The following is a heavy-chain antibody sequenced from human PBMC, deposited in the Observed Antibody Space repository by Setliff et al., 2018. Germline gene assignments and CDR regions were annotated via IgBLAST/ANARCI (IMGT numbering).Heavy chain of an antibody. V-gene: IGHV4-38-2*02. D-gene: IGHD6-19*01. CDR2: ISHSGST. Sequence: SETLSLTCTVSGYSISSGHYWGWIRQPPGKGLEWIGSISHSGSTYYNPSLRSRVTISLDTSKNQFSPKLNSVTAADTAVYYCARRLSGSGGDDYWGQGTLVTVSS. CDR3: ARRLSGSGGDDY. CDR1: GYSISSGHY. J-gene: IGHJ4*02.